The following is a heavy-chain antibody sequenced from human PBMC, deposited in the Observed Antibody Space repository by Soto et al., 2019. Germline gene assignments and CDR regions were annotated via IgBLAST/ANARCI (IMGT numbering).Heavy chain of an antibody. J-gene: IGHJ6*02. CDR1: GGSINSGGYY. CDR3: ARDFDYGDYYYGMDV. Sequence: SETLSLTCTVSGGSINSGGYYWSWIRQHPGKGLEWIGYIYYSGSTYYNPSLKSRVTISVDTSKDQFSLKLSSVTAADTAVYYCARDFDYGDYYYGMDVWGQGTTVTVSS. CDR2: IYYSGST. D-gene: IGHD4-17*01. V-gene: IGHV4-31*03.